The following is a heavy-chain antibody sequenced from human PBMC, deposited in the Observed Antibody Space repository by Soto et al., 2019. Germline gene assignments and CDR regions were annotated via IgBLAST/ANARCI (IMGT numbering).Heavy chain of an antibody. J-gene: IGHJ2*01. CDR1: GFTFSSYA. V-gene: IGHV3-30-3*01. CDR2: ISYDGSNK. Sequence: QVQLVESGGGVVQPGRSLRISCAASGFTFSSYAMHWVRQAPGKGLEWVAVISYDGSNKYYADSVKGRFTISRDNSKNTLYLQMNSLRAGDTAVYYCSRDGGDTAMVTGWYFDLWGRGTLVTVSS. CDR3: SRDGGDTAMVTGWYFDL. D-gene: IGHD5-18*01.